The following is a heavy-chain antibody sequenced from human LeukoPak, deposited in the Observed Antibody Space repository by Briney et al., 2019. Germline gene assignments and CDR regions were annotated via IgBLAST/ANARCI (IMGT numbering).Heavy chain of an antibody. CDR1: GYSISSGYY. CDR3: ARDSGSSWYTPLDY. D-gene: IGHD6-13*01. J-gene: IGHJ4*02. V-gene: IGHV4-38-2*02. CDR2: IYHSGST. Sequence: SETLSLTCTVSGYSISSGYYWGWIRQPPGKGLEWIGSIYHSGSTYYNPSLKSRVTISVDTSKNQFSLKLSSVTAADTAVYYCARDSGSSWYTPLDYWGQGTLVTVSS.